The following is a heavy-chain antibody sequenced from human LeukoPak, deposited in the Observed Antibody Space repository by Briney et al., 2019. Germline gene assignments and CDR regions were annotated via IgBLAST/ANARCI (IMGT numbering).Heavy chain of an antibody. D-gene: IGHD2-21*01. V-gene: IGHV4-59*08. CDR2: IDYSGST. J-gene: IGHJ4*02. Sequence: PSETLSLTCSVAGASISSYYWSWIRQPPGKGLEWIGYIDYSGSTNYSPSLKSRVTISVDTSKNQFSLKLTSLTAADTALYFCARHYSSDPFDYWGQGTLVTVSS. CDR1: GASISSYY. CDR3: ARHYSSDPFDY.